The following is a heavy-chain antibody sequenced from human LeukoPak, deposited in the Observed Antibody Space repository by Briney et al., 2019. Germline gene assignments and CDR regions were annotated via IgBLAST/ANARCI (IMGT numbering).Heavy chain of an antibody. Sequence: HRASVKVSCKASGYTFTSYAMNWVRQAPGQGLEWMGWINTNTGNPTYAQGFTGRFVFSLDTSVSTAYLQISSLKAEDTAVYYCASLPSSSGWFPWFDYWGQGTLVTVSS. CDR3: ASLPSSSGWFPWFDY. J-gene: IGHJ4*02. V-gene: IGHV7-4-1*02. CDR2: INTNTGNP. CDR1: GYTFTSYA. D-gene: IGHD6-19*01.